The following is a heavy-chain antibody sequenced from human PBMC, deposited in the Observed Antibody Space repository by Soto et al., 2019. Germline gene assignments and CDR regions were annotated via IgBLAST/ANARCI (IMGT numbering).Heavy chain of an antibody. CDR3: ARVLLGHDYCVRGCGMDV. J-gene: IGHJ6*02. V-gene: IGHV3-11*01. Sequence: QVQLVESGGGLGKPGGSLRLSCAASGFTFSDYYMSWIRQAPGKGLEWVSYISSSGSTIYYAESVKGRFTISRDNAKNSLYLQMNSLRAEDTAVYYCARVLLGHDYCVRGCGMDVWGQGTTVTVS. D-gene: IGHD4-17*01. CDR1: GFTFSDYY. CDR2: ISSSGSTI.